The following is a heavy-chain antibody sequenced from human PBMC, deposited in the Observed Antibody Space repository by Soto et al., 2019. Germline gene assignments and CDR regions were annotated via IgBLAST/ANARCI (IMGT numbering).Heavy chain of an antibody. CDR3: ASTGNSHRSSDTTANY. CDR1: GGSISSYY. J-gene: IGHJ4*02. Sequence: SETLSRTCTVSGGSISSYYWSWIRQPPGKGLGWIGYIYYSGSTNYNPSLKSRVTISVDTSKNQLPLKLSSVTAADTAVYHGASTGNSHRSSDTTANYCGQVTLVTVSS. CDR2: IYYSGST. D-gene: IGHD1-26*01. V-gene: IGHV4-59*08.